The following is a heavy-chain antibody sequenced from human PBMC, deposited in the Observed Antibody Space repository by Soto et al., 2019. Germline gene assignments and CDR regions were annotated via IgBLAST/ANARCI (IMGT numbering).Heavy chain of an antibody. V-gene: IGHV3-23*01. D-gene: IGHD3-10*01. CDR1: GFTFITYG. CDR2: ITGSGAGT. Sequence: EVQLLESGGGLVQPGGSLRLSCAASGFTFITYGMTWVRQAPGKGLEYVSSITGSGAGTYYAESVKGRFTISRDNSNNTLYLQMNSLRAEDTAIYYCARDAGPVDYWGQGTLVTVSS. J-gene: IGHJ4*02. CDR3: ARDAGPVDY.